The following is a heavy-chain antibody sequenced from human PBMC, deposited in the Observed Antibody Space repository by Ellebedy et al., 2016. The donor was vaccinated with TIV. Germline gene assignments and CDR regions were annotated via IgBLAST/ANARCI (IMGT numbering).Heavy chain of an antibody. CDR3: ASVPEDDILTGFFDY. Sequence: MPSETLSLTCAVYGGSFSGYYWSWIRQPPGKGLEWIGEIYHSGSPNYNPSLKSRVTISVDTSKNQFSLKLSSVTAADTAVYYCASVPEDDILTGFFDYWGQGTLVTVSS. V-gene: IGHV4-34*01. CDR1: GGSFSGYY. CDR2: IYHSGSP. J-gene: IGHJ4*02. D-gene: IGHD3-9*01.